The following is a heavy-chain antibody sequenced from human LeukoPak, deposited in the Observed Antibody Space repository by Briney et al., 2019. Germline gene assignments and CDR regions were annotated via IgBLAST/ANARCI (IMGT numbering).Heavy chain of an antibody. V-gene: IGHV3-15*01. J-gene: IGHJ4*02. CDR3: TTGIAVAGMVDY. D-gene: IGHD6-19*01. Sequence: PGGSLRLSCAASGFTFSNAWMSWVRQAPGKGLEWVGRIKSKTDGGTTDYAAPVKGRFTISRDDSKNTLYLQMNSLKTEDTAVYYCTTGIAVAGMVDYWGQGTLVTVSS. CDR1: GFTFSNAW. CDR2: IKSKTDGGTT.